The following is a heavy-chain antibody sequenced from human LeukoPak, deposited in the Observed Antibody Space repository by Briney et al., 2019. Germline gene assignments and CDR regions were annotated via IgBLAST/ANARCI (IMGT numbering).Heavy chain of an antibody. J-gene: IGHJ4*02. D-gene: IGHD5-12*01. V-gene: IGHV2-5*02. CDR1: GLSLSTSGVG. Sequence: SGPTLVKPTQTLTLTCTFSGLSLSTSGVGVGWIRQPPGKALEWLALIYWDDDKRYSPSLKSRLTITKDTSKNQVVLTMTNMDPVDAATYYCAHRGRLRWGNYFDYWGQGTLVTVSS. CDR2: IYWDDDK. CDR3: AHRGRLRWGNYFDY.